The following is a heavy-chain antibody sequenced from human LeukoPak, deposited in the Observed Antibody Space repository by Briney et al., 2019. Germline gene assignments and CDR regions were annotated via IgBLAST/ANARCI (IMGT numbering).Heavy chain of an antibody. J-gene: IGHJ3*02. V-gene: IGHV4-59*08. Sequence: SEILSLTCPVTGGSISSYYWSWIRQHPRKGLGWNGYIYYSGRTNYNPSLKSRVTISVDTSKTQFSLKLSSVTAADTAVYYCARGDLLGAFDIWGQGTMVTVSS. CDR1: GGSISSYY. CDR3: ARGDLLGAFDI. CDR2: IYYSGRT. D-gene: IGHD2-21*02.